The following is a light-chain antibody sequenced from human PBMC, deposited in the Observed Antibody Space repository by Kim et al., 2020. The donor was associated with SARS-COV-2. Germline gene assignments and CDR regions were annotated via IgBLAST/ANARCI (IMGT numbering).Light chain of an antibody. CDR2: DVS. CDR3: SSYTSSSWV. CDR1: SSGVGGYNY. Sequence: PGQSITISCTGTSSGVGGYNYVSWYQQHPGKAPKLVIYDVSNRPSGVSNRFSGSKSGNTASLTISGLQAEDEADYYCSSYTSSSWVFGGGTQLTVL. J-gene: IGLJ3*02. V-gene: IGLV2-14*03.